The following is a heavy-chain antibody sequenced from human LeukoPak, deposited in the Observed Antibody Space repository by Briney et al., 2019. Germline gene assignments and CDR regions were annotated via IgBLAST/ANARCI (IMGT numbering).Heavy chain of an antibody. D-gene: IGHD6-13*01. J-gene: IGHJ4*02. CDR3: ARLDDRAARIAVGRSSTWSSRRGFDY. Sequence: SETLSLTCAVYGGSFSGYYWGWIRQPPGKGLEWIGSIYYSGSTYYNPSLKSRVTISVDTSKNQFSLKLNSVTAADTAVYYCARLDDRAARIAVGRSSTWSSRRGFDYWGQGTLVTVSS. V-gene: IGHV4-34*01. CDR1: GGSFSGYY. CDR2: IYYSGST.